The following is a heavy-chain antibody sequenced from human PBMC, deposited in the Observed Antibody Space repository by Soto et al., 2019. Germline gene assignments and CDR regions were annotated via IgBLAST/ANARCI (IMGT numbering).Heavy chain of an antibody. J-gene: IGHJ6*03. Sequence: SETLSLTCTVSGGSISSYYWSWIRQPPGKGLEWIGYIYYSGSTNYNPSLKSRVTISVDTSKNQFSLKLSSVTAADTAVYYCARYYGDYNHYYYYMDVWGKGTTVTVSS. CDR2: IYYSGST. CDR3: ARYYGDYNHYYYYMDV. D-gene: IGHD4-17*01. V-gene: IGHV4-59*08. CDR1: GGSISSYY.